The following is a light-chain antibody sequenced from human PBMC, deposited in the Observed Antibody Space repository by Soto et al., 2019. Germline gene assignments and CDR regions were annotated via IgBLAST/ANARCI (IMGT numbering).Light chain of an antibody. CDR1: SCNVGGGYD. CDR2: GNS. J-gene: IGLJ2*01. Sequence: QSVLTQPPSVSGAPGQGVTISCTGSSCNVGGGYDVHWYQQLPGTAPKLLIYGNSNRPSGVPDRFSGSKSGTSASLAISGLQAEDEADYYCQSYDSSMTVVFGGGTKLTVL. CDR3: QSYDSSMTVV. V-gene: IGLV1-40*01.